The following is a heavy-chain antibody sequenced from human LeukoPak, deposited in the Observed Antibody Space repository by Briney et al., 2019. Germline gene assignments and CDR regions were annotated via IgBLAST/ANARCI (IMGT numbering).Heavy chain of an antibody. J-gene: IGHJ4*02. CDR2: IIPIFGTA. V-gene: IGHV1-69*05. Sequence: ASVKVSFKSSGGTFSSYAISWVRQAPGQGLEWMGRIIPIFGTANYAQKFQGRVTITTDESTSTAYMELSSLRSEDTAVYYCARATVDYFDYWGQGTLVTVSS. CDR3: ARATVDYFDY. D-gene: IGHD1-14*01. CDR1: GGTFSSYA.